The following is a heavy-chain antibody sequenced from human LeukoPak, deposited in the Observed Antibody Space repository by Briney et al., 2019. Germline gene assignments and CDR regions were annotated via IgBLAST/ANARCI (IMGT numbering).Heavy chain of an antibody. D-gene: IGHD6-19*01. CDR2: IYSSGST. J-gene: IGHJ4*02. CDR3: ARATSGQFYYFDY. V-gene: IGHV4-4*07. CDR1: GGSIGTYY. Sequence: PSETLSLTCSVSGGSIGTYYWSWIRQPAGKGLEWIGRIYSSGSTNYNPSVKSRVTMSVDTSKNQFSLKVRSVTAADTAVYYCARATSGQFYYFDYWGQGALVTVSS.